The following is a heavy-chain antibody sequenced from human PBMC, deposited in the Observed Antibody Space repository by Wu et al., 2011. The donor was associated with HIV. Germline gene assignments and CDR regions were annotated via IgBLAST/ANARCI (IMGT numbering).Heavy chain of an antibody. Sequence: QVQLVQSGPEVKKPGSSVKVSCKASGGTFSSHGISWVRQAPGQGLEWMGGIIGIFGTANYAQKFQGRVTITADKSTSTAYMELSSLRSEDTAVYYCAREAQERCSSTSCYYRDGMDVWAKGPRSPSP. J-gene: IGHJ6*02. CDR3: AREAQERCSSTSCYYRDGMDV. D-gene: IGHD2-2*01. CDR2: IIGIFGTA. V-gene: IGHV1-69*13. CDR1: GGTFSSHG.